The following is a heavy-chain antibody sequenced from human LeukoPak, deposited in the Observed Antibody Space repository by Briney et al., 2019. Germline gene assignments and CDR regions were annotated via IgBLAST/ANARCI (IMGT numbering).Heavy chain of an antibody. CDR1: GYTFTGYY. J-gene: IGHJ3*02. D-gene: IGHD2-2*01. CDR3: ARDPSFPIVVVPAAMSQSPGAFDI. CDR2: INPNSGGT. V-gene: IGHV1-2*02. Sequence: EASVKVSSKASGYTFTGYYMHWVRQAPGQGLEWMGWINPNSGGTNYAQKFQGRVTMTRDTSISTAYMELSRLRSDDTAVYYCARDPSFPIVVVPAAMSQSPGAFDIWGQGTMVTVSS.